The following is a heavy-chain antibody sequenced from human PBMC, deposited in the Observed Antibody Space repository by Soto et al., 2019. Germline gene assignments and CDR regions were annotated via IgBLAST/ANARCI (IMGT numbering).Heavy chain of an antibody. CDR2: IYYSGST. V-gene: IGHV4-30-4*01. Sequence: SETLSLTCTVSGGSISSGDHYWSWIRQPPGKGLEWIGYIYYSGSTYYTPSLKSRITISVDTSKNQFSLKLSPVTAADTAVHYCARGAGRAAVGRDLDYWGQGTLVTVSS. CDR1: GGSISSGDHY. D-gene: IGHD6-13*01. J-gene: IGHJ4*02. CDR3: ARGAGRAAVGRDLDY.